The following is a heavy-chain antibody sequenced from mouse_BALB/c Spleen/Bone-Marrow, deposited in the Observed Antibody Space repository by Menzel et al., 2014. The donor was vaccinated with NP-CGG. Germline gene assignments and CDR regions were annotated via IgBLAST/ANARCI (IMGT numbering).Heavy chain of an antibody. CDR1: GSTFSSYA. J-gene: IGHJ3*01. CDR3: ARKSYYDYDGRPWFAY. D-gene: IGHD2-4*01. CDR2: ISSGGSYT. Sequence: EVQLVESGGGLVKPGGSLKLSCAASGSTFSSYAMSWVRQTPEKRLEWVATISSGGSYTYYPDSVKGRFTISRDNAKNTLYLQMSSLRSEDTAMYYCARKSYYDYDGRPWFAYWGQGTLVTVSA. V-gene: IGHV5-9-3*01.